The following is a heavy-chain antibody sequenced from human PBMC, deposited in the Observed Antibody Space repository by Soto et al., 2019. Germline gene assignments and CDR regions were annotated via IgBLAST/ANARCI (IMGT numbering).Heavy chain of an antibody. D-gene: IGHD3-22*01. Sequence: VQLLESGGGLVQPGGSLRLSCAASGFTFSSYAMSWVRQAPGKGLEWVSAISGSGGSTYYADSVKGRFTISRDNSKNTLYPQMNSLRAEDTAVYYCAKPYDSSGWDYYYGMDVWGQGTTVTVSS. CDR1: GFTFSSYA. CDR2: ISGSGGST. V-gene: IGHV3-23*01. J-gene: IGHJ6*02. CDR3: AKPYDSSGWDYYYGMDV.